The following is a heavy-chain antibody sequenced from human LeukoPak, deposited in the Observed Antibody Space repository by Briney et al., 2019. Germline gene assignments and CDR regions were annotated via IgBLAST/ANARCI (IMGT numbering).Heavy chain of an antibody. Sequence: GGSLRLSCGASGFTFGTYAMTWVRQSPGKGLEWVSTICSTSNYIYYAASVKGRFTISRDNPKNSLSLQMNSLRAEHTAVYYCARLGGIAADNAFDSWGHGTLVTVSS. CDR3: ARLGGIAADNAFDS. V-gene: IGHV3-21*01. CDR1: GFTFGTYA. CDR2: ICSTSNYI. D-gene: IGHD6-13*01. J-gene: IGHJ3*02.